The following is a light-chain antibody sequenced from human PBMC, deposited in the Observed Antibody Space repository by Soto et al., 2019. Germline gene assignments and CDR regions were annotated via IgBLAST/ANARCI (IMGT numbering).Light chain of an antibody. Sequence: DIQLTQSPSFLSASVGGRVTITCRASQAISSHLAWYQQKPGKAPNLLICGASTLQSGVPSRFSGSGSGTQFTLTISSLQPEDFAVYYCQQYTDWPWGTFGGGTKVDIK. CDR1: QAISSH. CDR2: GAS. CDR3: QQYTDWPWGT. J-gene: IGKJ4*01. V-gene: IGKV1-9*01.